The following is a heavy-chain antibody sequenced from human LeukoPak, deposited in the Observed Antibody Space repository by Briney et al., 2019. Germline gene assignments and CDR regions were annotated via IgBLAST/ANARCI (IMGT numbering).Heavy chain of an antibody. J-gene: IGHJ3*02. CDR2: IYYSGST. V-gene: IGHV4-59*01. CDR1: GGSISSYY. D-gene: IGHD3-22*01. CDR3: ARDWPPYDSSGYPRGNAFDT. Sequence: SETLSLTCTVSGGSISSYYWSWIRQPPGKGLEWIGYIYYSGSTNYNPSLKSRVTISVDTSKNQFSLKLSSVTAADTAVYYCARDWPPYDSSGYPRGNAFDTWGQGTMVTVSS.